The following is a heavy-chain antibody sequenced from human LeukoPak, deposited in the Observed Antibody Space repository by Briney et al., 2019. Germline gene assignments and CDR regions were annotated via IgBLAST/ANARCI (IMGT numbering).Heavy chain of an antibody. CDR2: IGASGGST. CDR3: ARNKITAAWYFDL. V-gene: IGHV3-23*01. Sequence: GGYLRLSCVASGFTFSSYAMSWVRQAQGKGLEWVSRIGASGGSTYYADFLKGRFTISRDNSKNTLYLQMNSLRAEDTAVYYCARNKITAAWYFDLWGRGTLVTVSS. D-gene: IGHD3-10*01. J-gene: IGHJ2*01. CDR1: GFTFSSYA.